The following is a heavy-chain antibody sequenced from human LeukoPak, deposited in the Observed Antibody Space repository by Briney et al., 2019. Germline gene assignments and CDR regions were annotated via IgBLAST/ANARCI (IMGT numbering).Heavy chain of an antibody. CDR3: VRHSVTQSTSGWYGALDI. CDR2: ISSKGGTT. J-gene: IGHJ3*02. CDR1: GFDFSGYV. D-gene: IGHD6-19*01. Sequence: GGSLRLSCLAYGFDFSGYVMEWVRQSPGKGLKSVSDISSKGGTTDYTESVKGRFNVSRDNSQNTLFLEMSSLRAEDTAVYYCVRHSVTQSTSGWYGALDIWGQGTMVVVSS. V-gene: IGHV3-64D*06.